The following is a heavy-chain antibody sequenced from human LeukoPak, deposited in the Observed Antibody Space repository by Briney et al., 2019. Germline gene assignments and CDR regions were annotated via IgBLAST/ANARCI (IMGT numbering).Heavy chain of an antibody. D-gene: IGHD3-10*01. CDR3: ATSRGGLGSIWDS. V-gene: IGHV4-59*11. CDR1: GGSISSHY. Sequence: PSETLSLTCTVSGGSISSHYWSWIRQPPGKGLEWIGYIYYSGSTNYNPSLKSRVTISVDTSKNQFSLKLSSVTAADTAVYYSATSRGGLGSIWDSWGQGTLVTVSS. J-gene: IGHJ4*02. CDR2: IYYSGST.